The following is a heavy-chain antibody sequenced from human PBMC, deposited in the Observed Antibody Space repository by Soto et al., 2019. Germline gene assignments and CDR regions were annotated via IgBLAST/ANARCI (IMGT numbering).Heavy chain of an antibody. J-gene: IGHJ4*02. CDR2: ISGSGGST. V-gene: IGHV3-23*01. D-gene: IGHD3-10*01. CDR3: AKDEVRGVITPSFDY. Sequence: GGSLRLSCAASGFTVSSYAMSWVRQAPGKGLEWVSAISGSGGSTYYADSVKGRFTISRDNSKNTLYLQMNSLRAEDTAVYYCAKDEVRGVITPSFDYWGQGTLVTVSS. CDR1: GFTVSSYA.